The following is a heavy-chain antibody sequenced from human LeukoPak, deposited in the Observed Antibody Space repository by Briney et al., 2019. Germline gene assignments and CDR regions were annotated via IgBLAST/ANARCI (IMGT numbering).Heavy chain of an antibody. CDR3: ARGRGNLDYYYYGMDV. CDR1: GYTFTSYG. D-gene: IGHD3-16*01. Sequence: GASVKVSCKASGYTFTSYGISWVRQAPGQGLEWMGWISAYNGNTNYAQKLQGRVTMTTDTSTSTAYMELRSLRSDDTAVYYCARGRGNLDYYYYGMDVWGQGTTVTVSS. J-gene: IGHJ6*02. CDR2: ISAYNGNT. V-gene: IGHV1-18*01.